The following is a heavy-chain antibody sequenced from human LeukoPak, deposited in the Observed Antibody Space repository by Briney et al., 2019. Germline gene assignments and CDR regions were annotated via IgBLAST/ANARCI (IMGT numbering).Heavy chain of an antibody. V-gene: IGHV3-11*04. Sequence: GGSLRLSCAASGFTFSDYYMSWIRQAPGKGLEWVSYISCSSSPKYYADSAKGRFHNHRDNAKNSLYLKMNRLRAEDTAVYYCARDLVWFGEPKGYYNYMDVWGKGTTVTVSS. CDR3: ARDLVWFGEPKGYYNYMDV. D-gene: IGHD3-10*01. CDR1: GFTFSDYY. J-gene: IGHJ6*03. CDR2: ISCSSSPK.